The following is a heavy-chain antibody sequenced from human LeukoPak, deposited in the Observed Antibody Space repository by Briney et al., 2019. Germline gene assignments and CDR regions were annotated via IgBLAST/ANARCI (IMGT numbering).Heavy chain of an antibody. Sequence: SETLRLTCTVSGGAVSSNFWSWIRQAPGKGLEWIGYVYYGGSTKYNPSLKGRVTISVDTSKNQFSLSLSAVTAADTAMYYCAREDAVSSDDAFDLWGQGTMATVS. D-gene: IGHD6-19*01. CDR3: AREDAVSSDDAFDL. V-gene: IGHV4-59*02. CDR2: VYYGGST. J-gene: IGHJ3*01. CDR1: GGAVSSNF.